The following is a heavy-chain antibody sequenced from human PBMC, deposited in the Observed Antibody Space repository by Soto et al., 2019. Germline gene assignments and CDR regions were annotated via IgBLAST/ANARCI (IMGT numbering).Heavy chain of an antibody. V-gene: IGHV3-74*01. D-gene: IGHD6-19*01. CDR3: ARRGAVAGLHY. CDR2: INSDGSST. CDR1: GFTFSSYW. Sequence: EVQLLESGGGLVQPGGSLRVSCAASGFTFSSYWMHWVRQAPGKGLVGVSRINSDGSSTSYADSVKGRSTISRDNAKNTLYLQINSLRAEDTAIYYCARRGAVAGLHYWGQGTLGTVSS. J-gene: IGHJ4*02.